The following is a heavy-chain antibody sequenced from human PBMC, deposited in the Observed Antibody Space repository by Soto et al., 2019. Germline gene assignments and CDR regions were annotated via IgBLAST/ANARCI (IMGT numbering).Heavy chain of an antibody. CDR2: IYYSGST. Sequence: PSETLSLTCTVSGGSISSSSYYWGWIRQPPGKGLEWIGSIYYSGSTYYNPSLKSRVTISVDTSKNQFSLKLSSVTAADTAAYYCARSTYNWNDVLYFDYWGQGTLVTVSS. CDR1: GGSISSSSYY. D-gene: IGHD1-1*01. V-gene: IGHV4-39*01. J-gene: IGHJ4*02. CDR3: ARSTYNWNDVLYFDY.